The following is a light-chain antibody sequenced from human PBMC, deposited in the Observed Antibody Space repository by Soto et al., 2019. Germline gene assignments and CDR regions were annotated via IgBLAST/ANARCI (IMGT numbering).Light chain of an antibody. J-gene: IGLJ1*01. V-gene: IGLV2-14*01. CDR3: RTYTTTGSSI. CDR2: KVK. CDR1: TDDVGSTDS. Sequence: QSALTQPASVSGSPGQSITITCSGTTDDVGSTDSVSWYQHHPGEAPRLVIYKVKNRPSGVPGRFSGSKSVNTASLSISGLQPEDEADYYCRTYTTTGSSIFGSGTKVTVL.